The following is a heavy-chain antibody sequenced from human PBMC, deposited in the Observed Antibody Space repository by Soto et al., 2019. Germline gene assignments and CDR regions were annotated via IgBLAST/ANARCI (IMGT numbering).Heavy chain of an antibody. J-gene: IGHJ5*02. CDR3: VREVGP. CDR2: IYSGGTT. Sequence: GGSLRLSCAASGLSVSSKYINWVRQAPGKGLEWLSTIYSGGTTYSADSVRGRFTISRDNSRNTLFLQMNNLGADDTAVYYCVREVGPWGQGTLVTVSS. CDR1: GLSVSSKY. V-gene: IGHV3-53*01.